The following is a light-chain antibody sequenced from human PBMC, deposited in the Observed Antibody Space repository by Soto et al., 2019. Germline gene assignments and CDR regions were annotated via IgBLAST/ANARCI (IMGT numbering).Light chain of an antibody. CDR2: KAS. CDR1: QSIRSW. CDR3: QQDNTYSCT. V-gene: IGKV1-5*03. J-gene: IGKJ1*01. Sequence: DIQMTQSPSALSASVGDRITITCRASQSIRSWLAWYQQKPGKAPNLLLYKASSLESGVPSRFSGSGSGTEFTLTISSLQPDDFATYYCQQDNTYSCTFGQGTKVEIK.